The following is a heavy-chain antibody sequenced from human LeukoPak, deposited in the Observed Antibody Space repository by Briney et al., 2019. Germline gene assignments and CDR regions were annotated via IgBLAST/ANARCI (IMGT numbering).Heavy chain of an antibody. CDR3: AKDGTTPVTFDY. Sequence: LEXVSVISGSGGRKYYRDSVKGRFTISRDNSKNTLYLQMNSLTAGDTAVYFCAKDGTTPVTFDYWGQGTLVTVSS. J-gene: IGHJ4*02. D-gene: IGHD1-1*01. V-gene: IGHV3-23*01. CDR2: ISGSGGRK.